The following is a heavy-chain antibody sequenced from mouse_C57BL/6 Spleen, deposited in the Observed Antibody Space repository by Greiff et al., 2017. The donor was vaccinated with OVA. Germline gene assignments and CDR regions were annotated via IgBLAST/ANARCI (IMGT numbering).Heavy chain of an antibody. Sequence: ESGPGLVKPSQSLSLTCSVTGYSITSGYYWNWIRQFPGNKLEWMGYISYDGSNNYNPSLKNRISITRDTSKNQFFLKLNSVTTEDTATYYCARDDYGAMDYWGQGTSVTVSS. CDR1: GYSITSGYY. J-gene: IGHJ4*01. CDR2: ISYDGSN. V-gene: IGHV3-6*01. CDR3: ARDDYGAMDY. D-gene: IGHD2-4*01.